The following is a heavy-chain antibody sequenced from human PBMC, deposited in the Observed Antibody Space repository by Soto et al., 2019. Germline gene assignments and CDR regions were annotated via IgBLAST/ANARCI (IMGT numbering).Heavy chain of an antibody. CDR1: GGSISSSY. V-gene: IGHV4-31*03. J-gene: IGHJ4*02. CDR3: ASSSWAVNTIDY. Sequence: QVQLQESGPGLVKPSQTLSLTCTVSGGSISSSYWSWIRQHPGKGLEWIGYIYYSGSTYYNPSLKSRVTISVDTSKNQFSLKLSSVTVADTAVYYCASSSWAVNTIDYWGQGTLVTVSS. D-gene: IGHD4-17*01. CDR2: IYYSGST.